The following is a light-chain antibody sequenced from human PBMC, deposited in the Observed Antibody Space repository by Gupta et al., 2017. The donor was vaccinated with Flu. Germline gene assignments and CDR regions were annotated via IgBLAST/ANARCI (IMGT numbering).Light chain of an antibody. CDR3: AAWDDSLAALWTGGSLTGPWV. J-gene: IGLJ3*02. Sequence: WYRPHPGSAPTLLIYDDNQQASGIPDRFSAFKSGGSDSLAVGGLQSEDAAVYYCAAWDDSLAALWTGGSLTGPWVFGGGTTLTVL. CDR2: DDN. V-gene: IGLV1-44*01.